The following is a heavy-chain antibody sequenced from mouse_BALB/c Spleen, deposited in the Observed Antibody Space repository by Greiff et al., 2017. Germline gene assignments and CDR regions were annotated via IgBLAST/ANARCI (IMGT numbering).Heavy chain of an antibody. D-gene: IGHD3-1*01. V-gene: IGHV2-6-7*01. J-gene: IGHJ4*01. CDR3: ARDRGRAMDY. CDR1: GFSFTGYG. Sequence: VHLVESGPGLVAPSQSLSITCTVSGFSFTGYGVNWVRQPPGKGLEWLGMIWGDGSTDYNSALRSRLSISKDNSKSQVFLKMNSLQTDDTARYYCARDRGRAMDYWGQGTSVTVSS. CDR2: IWGDGST.